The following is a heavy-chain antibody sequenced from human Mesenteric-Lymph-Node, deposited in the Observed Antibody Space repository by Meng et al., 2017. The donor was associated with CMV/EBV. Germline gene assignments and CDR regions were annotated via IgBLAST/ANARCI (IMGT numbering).Heavy chain of an antibody. J-gene: IGHJ6*02. CDR3: ARAYQSYNMDV. CDR1: GFTFGSYP. D-gene: IGHD2-2*01. Sequence: GGSLRLSCAASGFTFGSYPMFWVRHAPGKGLEWVAVMSHDGSEKNHADSVKGRFTISRDNSKNTLYLLMDSLRSEDTAVYYCARAYQSYNMDVWGQGTTVTVSS. V-gene: IGHV3-30*04. CDR2: MSHDGSEK.